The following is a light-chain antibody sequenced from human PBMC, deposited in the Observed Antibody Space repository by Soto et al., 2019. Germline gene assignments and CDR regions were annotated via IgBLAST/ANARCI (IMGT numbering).Light chain of an antibody. J-gene: IGLJ2*01. CDR2: EVS. V-gene: IGLV2-8*01. CDR1: SSDVGGYNY. CDR3: SSYGGSNIVV. Sequence: QSALTQPPSASGSPGQSVTISCTGSSSDVGGYNYVSWYQQHPGKAPKLMIYEVSKRPSGVPDRLSGSKSGNTASLTVSGLQAEDEADYYCSSYGGSNIVVFGGGTQLTV.